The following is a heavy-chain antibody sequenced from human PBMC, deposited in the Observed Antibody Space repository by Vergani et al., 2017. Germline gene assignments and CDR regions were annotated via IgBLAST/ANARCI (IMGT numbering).Heavy chain of an antibody. D-gene: IGHD1-26*01. CDR1: GSTFSSYA. CDR3: ARDLVGGSYPDY. CDR2: ISGSGHTK. J-gene: IGHJ4*02. Sequence: EVQLVESGGGLVQPGGSLRLSCAASGSTFSSYAMNWVRQAPGKGLEWISYISGSGHTKYYADSVKGRFAISRDNAKNSLYLQMNSLRAEDTAVYYCARDLVGGSYPDYWGQGTLVTVSS. V-gene: IGHV3-48*04.